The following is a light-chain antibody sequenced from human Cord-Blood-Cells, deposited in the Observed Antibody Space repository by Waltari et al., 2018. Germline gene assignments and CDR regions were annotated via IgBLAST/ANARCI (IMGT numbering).Light chain of an antibody. J-gene: IGLJ1*01. CDR3: SSYTSSSSYV. Sequence: QSALTQPASVSGSPGQSITISCTGTSSDVGGYNYVSWYQQHPGKAPKLMIYEVSNRPSGVSKRFSSSKSGNTASLTSSGLQAEDEADYYCSSYTSSSSYVFGTGTKVTVL. CDR1: SSDVGGYNY. CDR2: EVS. V-gene: IGLV2-14*01.